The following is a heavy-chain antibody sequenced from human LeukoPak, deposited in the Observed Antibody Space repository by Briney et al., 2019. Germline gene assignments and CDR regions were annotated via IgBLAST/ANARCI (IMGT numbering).Heavy chain of an antibody. CDR3: ARAMVRGVYYYYGMDV. CDR2: ISRSSSYI. Sequence: GGSLRLSCAASGFTFSSYSMNWVRQAPGKGLEWVSSISRSSSYIYYADSVKGRFTISRDNAKNSLYLQMNSLRTEDTVVYYCARAMVRGVYYYYGMDVWGQGTTVTVSS. V-gene: IGHV3-21*01. CDR1: GFTFSSYS. D-gene: IGHD3-10*01. J-gene: IGHJ6*02.